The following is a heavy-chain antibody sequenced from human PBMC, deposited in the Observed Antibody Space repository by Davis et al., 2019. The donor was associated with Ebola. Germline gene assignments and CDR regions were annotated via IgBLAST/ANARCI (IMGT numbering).Heavy chain of an antibody. D-gene: IGHD3-10*01. J-gene: IGHJ6*02. Sequence: AASVKVSCKASGYTFTSYAMHWVRQAPGQRLEWMGWINAGNGNTKYSQKFQGRVTITRDTSASTAYMELSSLRSEDTAVYYCASPRSGSYYNVAYYGMDVWGQGTTVTVSS. V-gene: IGHV1-3*01. CDR2: INAGNGNT. CDR3: ASPRSGSYYNVAYYGMDV. CDR1: GYTFTSYA.